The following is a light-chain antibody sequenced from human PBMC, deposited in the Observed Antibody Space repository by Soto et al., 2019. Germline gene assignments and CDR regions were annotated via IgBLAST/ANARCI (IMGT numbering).Light chain of an antibody. J-gene: IGKJ2*01. CDR3: MQGTHWPPYT. CDR1: QSLVYSDGNAY. CDR2: KVS. Sequence: DVVMTQSPLSLPVTLGQPASISCRSSQSLVYSDGNAYLNWFHQRPGQSPRRLIYKVSYRDSGVPVSFSGSGSGTDFTLKISRVEAEDVGVYYCMQGTHWPPYTFGQGTKLEIK. V-gene: IGKV2-30*01.